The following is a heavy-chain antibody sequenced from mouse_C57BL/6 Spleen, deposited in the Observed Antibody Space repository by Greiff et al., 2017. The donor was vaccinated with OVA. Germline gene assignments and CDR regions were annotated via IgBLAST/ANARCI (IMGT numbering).Heavy chain of an antibody. CDR2: LDPETGGT. J-gene: IGHJ3*01. Sequence: QVQLKQSGAELVRPGASVTLSCKASGYTFTDYEMHWVKQTPVHGLEWIGALDPETGGTAYNQKFKGKAILTADKSSSTAYMELRSLTSEDSAVYYCTRERGRGGQGTLVTVSA. V-gene: IGHV1-15*01. CDR1: GYTFTDYE. CDR3: TRERGR.